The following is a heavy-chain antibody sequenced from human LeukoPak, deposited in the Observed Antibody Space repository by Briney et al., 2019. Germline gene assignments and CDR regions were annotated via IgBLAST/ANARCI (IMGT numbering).Heavy chain of an antibody. J-gene: IGHJ3*01. CDR2: TYRPGKT. CDR3: ARDLRVERPLDAFDV. Sequence: GGSLRLSCAASGITVSTNYMAWVRQAPGKGLEWVSVTYRPGKTYYTDSVKGRFTISRDNSKNTIYLQMNSLRVEDTAVYYCARDLRVERPLDAFDVWGQGTMVTVSS. V-gene: IGHV3-66*01. D-gene: IGHD1-26*01. CDR1: GITVSTNY.